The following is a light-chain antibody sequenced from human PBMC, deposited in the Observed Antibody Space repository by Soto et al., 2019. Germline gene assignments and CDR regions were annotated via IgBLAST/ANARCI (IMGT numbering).Light chain of an antibody. CDR3: SSNTSTSPPLYA. CDR2: DVS. Sequence: QSALTQPASVSGSPGQSITISCTGTSSDVGGYNYVSWYQQHPGKAPKPMIYDVSNRPSGVSNRFSGSKSGNTASLTISGPQAEDGVYYYWSSNTSTSPPLYAFGTGTKAPV. CDR1: SSDVGGYNY. J-gene: IGLJ1*01. V-gene: IGLV2-14*01.